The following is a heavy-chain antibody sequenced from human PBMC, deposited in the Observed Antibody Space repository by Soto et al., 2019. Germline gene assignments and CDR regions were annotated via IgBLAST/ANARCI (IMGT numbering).Heavy chain of an antibody. J-gene: IGHJ5*02. Sequence: PGGSLRLSCAASGFTFSSYGMHWVRQAPGKGLEWVAVIWYDGSNKYYADSVKGRFTISRDNSKNTLYLQMNSLRAEDTAVYYCARDYISTQNWFDPWGQGTLVTVSS. D-gene: IGHD3-3*02. CDR2: IWYDGSNK. CDR3: ARDYISTQNWFDP. CDR1: GFTFSSYG. V-gene: IGHV3-33*01.